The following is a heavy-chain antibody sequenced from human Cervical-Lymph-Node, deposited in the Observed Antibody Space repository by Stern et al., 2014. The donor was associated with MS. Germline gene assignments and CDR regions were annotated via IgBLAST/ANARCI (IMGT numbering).Heavy chain of an antibody. Sequence: VQLVESGPGLVKPSETLSLTCTVSGGSTSSYYWSWIRQPPGKGLEWIGYISSSGGTKYNPSLKSRVTISVATSKHPLALNLLPVTAADAAVYYCARGYTTSSGRPDYWGQGTLVTVST. J-gene: IGHJ4*02. CDR3: ARGYTTSSGRPDY. CDR1: GGSTSSYY. CDR2: ISSSGGT. V-gene: IGHV4-59*08. D-gene: IGHD6-6*01.